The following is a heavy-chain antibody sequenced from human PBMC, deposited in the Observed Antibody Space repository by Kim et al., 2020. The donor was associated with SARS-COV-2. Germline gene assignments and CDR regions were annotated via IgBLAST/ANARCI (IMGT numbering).Heavy chain of an antibody. CDR1: GFTFSGYD. CDR3: ARGSYSWNRFYFGIDV. CDR2: IDSAGDT. D-gene: IGHD1-1*01. Sequence: GGSLRLSCAASGFTFSGYDMHWVRQATGKGLEWVSSIDSAGDTYYPGSVKGRFTISRQNAKRSLYLQVNGLRAEDTAVYYCARGSYSWNRFYFGIDVWGQGTTVTVSS. V-gene: IGHV3-13*04. J-gene: IGHJ6*02.